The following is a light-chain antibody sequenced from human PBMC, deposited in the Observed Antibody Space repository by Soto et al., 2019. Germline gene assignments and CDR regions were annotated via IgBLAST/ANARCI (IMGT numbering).Light chain of an antibody. CDR2: RNN. Sequence: SVLTQPPSASGTPGQRVTISCSGRCSNSGSNSVNGYQQLPGTAPKLLIYRNNTWPSGVTARLYGSTSGTSASLALSGLQSEDEPDYYCAAWDDSLNGYVFGTGTKVTVL. CDR3: AAWDDSLNGYV. V-gene: IGLV1-44*01. CDR1: CSNSGSNS. J-gene: IGLJ1*01.